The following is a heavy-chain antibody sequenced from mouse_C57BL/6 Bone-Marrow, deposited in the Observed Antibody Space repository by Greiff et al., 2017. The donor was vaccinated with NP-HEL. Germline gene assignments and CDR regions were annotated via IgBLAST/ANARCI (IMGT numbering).Heavy chain of an antibody. CDR3: VRVRGYYAMDD. CDR2: IRSKSNNYAT. Sequence: EVHLVESGGGLVQPKGSLKLSCAASGFSFNTYAMNWVRQAPGKGLEWVARIRSKSNNYATYYADSVKDRFTISRDDSESMLYLQMNDLKTEDTAMYYCVRVRGYYAMDDWGQGTSVTVSS. D-gene: IGHD2-14*01. J-gene: IGHJ4*01. V-gene: IGHV10-1*01. CDR1: GFSFNTYA.